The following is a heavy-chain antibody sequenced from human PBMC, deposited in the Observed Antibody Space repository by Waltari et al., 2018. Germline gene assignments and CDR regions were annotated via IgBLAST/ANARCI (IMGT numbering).Heavy chain of an antibody. CDR2: ISGSGGST. D-gene: IGHD3-3*01. J-gene: IGHJ4*02. CDR1: GFTLSSDA. Sequence: EVQPLESGGGWVQPGGSLRLFWAASGFTLSSDAMSWVRQAPGKGLGWVSAISGSGGSTYYADSVKGRFTISRDNSKNTLYLQMNSLRAEDTAIYYCASVTNYWGQGTLVTVSS. CDR3: ASVTNY. V-gene: IGHV3-23*01.